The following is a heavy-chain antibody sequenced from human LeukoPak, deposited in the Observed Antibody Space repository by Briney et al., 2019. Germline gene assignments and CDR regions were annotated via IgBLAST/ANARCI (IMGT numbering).Heavy chain of an antibody. CDR2: IRYDGSNK. CDR1: GFTFISYV. D-gene: IGHD3-22*01. V-gene: IGHV3-30*02. Sequence: GGSLTLSCAASGFTFISYVMHWVRQAACRGLAGVAVIRYDGSNKYCADSVKGRFTISRDNSKNTHYLQMNSLRAEDTAVNYCAKDLSTFQLNSYDSSGHDYWGQGTLVTVSS. CDR3: AKDLSTFQLNSYDSSGHDY. J-gene: IGHJ4*02.